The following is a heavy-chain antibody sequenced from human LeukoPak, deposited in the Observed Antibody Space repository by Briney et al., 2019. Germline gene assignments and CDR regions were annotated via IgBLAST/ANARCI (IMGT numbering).Heavy chain of an antibody. CDR1: GGSISSYY. CDR3: ARGWRGVVGATSFDY. Sequence: SETLSLTCTVSGGSISSYYWSWIRQPPGRGLEWIEYIFYSGSTNYNPSLKSRVTISVDTSKNQFSLTLNSVTAADTAVYYCARGWRGVVGATSFDYWGQGTLVTVSS. V-gene: IGHV4-59*01. J-gene: IGHJ4*02. D-gene: IGHD1-26*01. CDR2: IFYSGST.